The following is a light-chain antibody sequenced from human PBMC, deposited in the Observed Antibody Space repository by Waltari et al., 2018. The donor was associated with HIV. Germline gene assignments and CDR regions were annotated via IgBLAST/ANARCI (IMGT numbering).Light chain of an antibody. CDR1: QDIGNY. CDR3: QQYDSLLVT. CDR2: DVS. V-gene: IGKV1-33*01. J-gene: IGKJ4*01. Sequence: DIQMTQSPSSLSASVGDRVTITCQASQDIGNYLNWYQQKPGQAPQLLIYDVSNLETGLPSRFSGSRSGTNFAFTISSLQPEDVATYYCQQYDSLLVTFGGGTKVQIK.